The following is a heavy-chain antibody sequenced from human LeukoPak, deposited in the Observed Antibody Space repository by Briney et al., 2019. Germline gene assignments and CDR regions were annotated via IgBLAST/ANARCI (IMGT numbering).Heavy chain of an antibody. V-gene: IGHV3-30*18. Sequence: GGSLRLSCAASGFTFSDYYMSRIRQAPGKGLEWVSFISYDGSNEYYADSVKGRLTISRDNSKNTLYLQMNSLRAEDTAVYYCAKGGGNDYYGMDVWGQGTTVTVSS. CDR2: ISYDGSNE. J-gene: IGHJ6*02. CDR3: AKGGGNDYYGMDV. D-gene: IGHD6-25*01. CDR1: GFTFSDYY.